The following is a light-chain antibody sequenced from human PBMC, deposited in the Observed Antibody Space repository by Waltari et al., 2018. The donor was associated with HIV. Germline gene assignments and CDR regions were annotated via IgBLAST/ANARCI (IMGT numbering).Light chain of an antibody. CDR3: YSTDTSGTQRV. Sequence: SYDLMQPPSVSVPPGQTARITCPGYALAEKLVYWYHQESGRAPKLVVFEDSKRPSGIPERFFGSKSGTVATLTITGAWLEDDGDYYCYSTDTSGTQRVFGGGTKLTVL. V-gene: IGLV3-10*01. CDR1: ALAEKL. J-gene: IGLJ3*02. CDR2: EDS.